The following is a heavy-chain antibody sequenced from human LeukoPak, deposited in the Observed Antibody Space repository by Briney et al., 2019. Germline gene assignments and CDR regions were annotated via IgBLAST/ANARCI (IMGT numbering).Heavy chain of an antibody. CDR3: ARHPAYCGGDC. Sequence: GSVKVSCKASGYTFTSWYMHWVRQAPGQGLEWMGIINTNSGSTSYAQRFQGRVTMTRDTSTSTVYMELSTLRSEDTAVYYCARHPAYCGGDCWGQGTLVTVSS. J-gene: IGHJ4*02. D-gene: IGHD2-21*01. CDR1: GYTFTSWY. CDR2: INTNSGST. V-gene: IGHV1-46*01.